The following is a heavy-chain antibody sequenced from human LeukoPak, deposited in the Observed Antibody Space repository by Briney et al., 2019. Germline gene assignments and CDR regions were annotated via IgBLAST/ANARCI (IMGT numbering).Heavy chain of an antibody. J-gene: IGHJ4*02. Sequence: GESLKISCKGSGNSFTSYWIGWVRQMPGKGLEWMGIIYPGDSDTRYSPSSQGQVTISADKSISTAYLQWSSLKASDTAMYYCASWYYYDSSGYYDWGQGTLVAVSS. CDR2: IYPGDSDT. CDR3: ASWYYYDSSGYYD. V-gene: IGHV5-51*01. D-gene: IGHD3-22*01. CDR1: GNSFTSYW.